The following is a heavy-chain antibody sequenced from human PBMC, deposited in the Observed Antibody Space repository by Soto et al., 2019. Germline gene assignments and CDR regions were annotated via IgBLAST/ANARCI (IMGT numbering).Heavy chain of an antibody. D-gene: IGHD2-15*01. V-gene: IGHV3-13*01. J-gene: IGHJ4*02. CDR2: IGTAGDT. CDR3: ARGQEVGAHFFDS. CDR1: GFTFSGFD. Sequence: GGSLRLSCEASGFTFSGFDMHWVRQPTGKGLEWVSTIGTAGDTYYAVTVKGRFTISRDNAKNSLSLQMNSLRAGDTAVYFCARGQEVGAHFFDSWGQGTQVTVSS.